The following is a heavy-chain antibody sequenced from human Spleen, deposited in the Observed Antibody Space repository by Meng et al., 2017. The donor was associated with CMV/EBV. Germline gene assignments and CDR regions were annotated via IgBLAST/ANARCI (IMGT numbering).Heavy chain of an antibody. CDR2: IYYSGTT. V-gene: IGHV4-39*07. Sequence: SSGSFTSSNYDWGWIRQPPGKGLEWIGSIYYSGTTYYNPSLKSRVTISVDTSKNQFSLKLASVTVADTAVYYCARSPRDYAEYYFDSWGQGTLVTVSS. J-gene: IGHJ4*02. CDR3: ARSPRDYAEYYFDS. D-gene: IGHD4/OR15-4a*01. CDR1: SGSFTSSNYD.